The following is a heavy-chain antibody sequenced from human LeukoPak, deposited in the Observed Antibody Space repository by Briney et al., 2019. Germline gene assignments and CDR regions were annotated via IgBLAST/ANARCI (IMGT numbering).Heavy chain of an antibody. J-gene: IGHJ6*02. D-gene: IGHD4-17*01. CDR2: IYGGGTT. V-gene: IGHV3-66*01. CDR1: GFTVSSNY. Sequence: GGSLRLSCAASGFTVSSNYMNWVRQSPGKGLEWVSVIYGGGTTYYADSVKGRFTISRDNSKNTLYLQMNSLRAEDTAVYYCAREGSSYGDYRNYYYYGMDVWGQGTTVTVSS. CDR3: AREGSSYGDYRNYYYYGMDV.